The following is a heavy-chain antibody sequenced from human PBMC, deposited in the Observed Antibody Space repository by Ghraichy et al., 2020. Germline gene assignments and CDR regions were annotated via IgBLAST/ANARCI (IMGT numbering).Heavy chain of an antibody. D-gene: IGHD3-10*01. Sequence: VKVSCKASGGTLNRFVFSWVRQAPGQGLEWMGRIIPISGTTNYAQKFQGRVTITADESTNTVYMELSSLRSEDTATYYCARDLKGYYGSGSYWFDPWGQGTLVTVSS. CDR1: GGTLNRFV. CDR3: ARDLKGYYGSGSYWFDP. V-gene: IGHV1-69*13. J-gene: IGHJ5*02. CDR2: IIPISGTT.